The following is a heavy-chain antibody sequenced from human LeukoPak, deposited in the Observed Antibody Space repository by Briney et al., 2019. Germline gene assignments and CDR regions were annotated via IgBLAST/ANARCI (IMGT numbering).Heavy chain of an antibody. Sequence: ASVKVSCKASGYTFTSYGISWVRQAPGQGLEWMGWINPNSGGTNYAQKFQGRVTMTRDTSISTAYMELSRLRSDDTAVYYCARGVIAVAGTFDYWGQGTLVTVSS. CDR2: INPNSGGT. V-gene: IGHV1-2*02. CDR1: GYTFTSYG. J-gene: IGHJ4*02. CDR3: ARGVIAVAGTFDY. D-gene: IGHD6-19*01.